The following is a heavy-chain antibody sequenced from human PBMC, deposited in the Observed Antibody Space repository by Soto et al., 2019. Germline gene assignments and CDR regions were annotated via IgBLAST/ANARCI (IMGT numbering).Heavy chain of an antibody. D-gene: IGHD2-15*01. CDR3: AKDLSTSRGVVAAPFDY. CDR1: GFTFRSYA. CDR2: ISGSGGST. V-gene: IGHV3-23*01. J-gene: IGHJ4*02. Sequence: EVQLLESGGGLVQPGGSLRLSCAASGFTFRSYAMSWVRQAPGKGLEWVSAISGSGGSTYYAESVKGRFTISRDNSKNTLDRQVNSLRAEDTAVYYCAKDLSTSRGVVAAPFDYWGQGTLVTVSS.